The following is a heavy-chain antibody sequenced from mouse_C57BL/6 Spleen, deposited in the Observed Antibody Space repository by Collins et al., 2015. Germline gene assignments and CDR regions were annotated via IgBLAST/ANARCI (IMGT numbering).Heavy chain of an antibody. CDR3: ARSGLYYGYDVGWYFDV. D-gene: IGHD2-2*01. CDR2: IDPSDSET. V-gene: IGHV1-52*01. J-gene: IGHJ1*03. CDR1: GYTFTSYW. Sequence: QVQLQQPGAELVRPGSSVKLSCKASGYTFTSYWMHWVKQRPIQGLEWIGNIDPSDSETHYNQKFKDKATLTVDKSSSTAYMQLSSLTSEDSAVYYCARSGLYYGYDVGWYFDVWGTGTTVTVSS.